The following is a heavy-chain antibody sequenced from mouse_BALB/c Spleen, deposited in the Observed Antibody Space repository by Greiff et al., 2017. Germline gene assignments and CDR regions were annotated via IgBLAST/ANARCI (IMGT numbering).Heavy chain of an antibody. CDR1: GFNIKDTY. Sequence: EVMLVESGAELVKPGASVKLSCTASGFNIKDTYMHWVKQRPEQGLEWIGRIDPANGNTKYDPKFQGKATITADTSSNTAYLQLSSLTSEDTAVYYCASYYGTNFDYWGQGTTLTVSS. J-gene: IGHJ2*01. V-gene: IGHV14-3*02. D-gene: IGHD1-1*01. CDR3: ASYYGTNFDY. CDR2: IDPANGNT.